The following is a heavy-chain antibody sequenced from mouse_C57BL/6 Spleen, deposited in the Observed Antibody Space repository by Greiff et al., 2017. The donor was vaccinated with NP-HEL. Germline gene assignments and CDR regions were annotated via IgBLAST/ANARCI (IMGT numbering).Heavy chain of an antibody. V-gene: IGHV1-69*01. CDR1: GYTFTSYW. Sequence: QVHVKQPGAELVMPGASVKLSCKASGYTFTSYWMHWVKQRPGQGLEWIGEIDPSDSYTNYNQKFKGKSTLTVDKSSSTAYMQLSSLTSEDSAVYYCAREGTKYFDVWGTGTTVTVSS. D-gene: IGHD3-3*01. J-gene: IGHJ1*03. CDR3: AREGTKYFDV. CDR2: IDPSDSYT.